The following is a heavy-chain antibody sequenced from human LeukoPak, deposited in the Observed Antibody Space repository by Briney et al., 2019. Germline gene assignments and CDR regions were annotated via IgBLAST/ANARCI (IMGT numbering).Heavy chain of an antibody. V-gene: IGHV3-23*01. CDR3: VKDCYGSFDP. CDR2: VSGSGDAT. J-gene: IGHJ5*02. Sequence: GGSLRLSCAASGFSFTIYAMTWVRQAQGKGLEWVSAVSGSGDATYYADSVKGRFTISRDNSKSTVYLEMNSLRAEDTAVYFCVKDCYGSFDPWGQGILVTVSS. D-gene: IGHD3-10*01. CDR1: GFSFTIYA.